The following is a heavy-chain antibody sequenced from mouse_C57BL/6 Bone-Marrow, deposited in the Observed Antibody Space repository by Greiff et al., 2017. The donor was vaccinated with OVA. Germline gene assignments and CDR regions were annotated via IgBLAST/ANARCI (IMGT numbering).Heavy chain of an antibody. Sequence: QVQLQQPGAELVKPGASVKVSCKASGYTFTSYWMHWVKQRPGQGLEWIGRIHPSGSDTNYNEKFKGKATLTVDKSSSTAYMQLSSLTSEDSAVYYCAMGEDYDSLDDWGQGTTLTVSS. CDR3: AMGEDYDSLDD. CDR2: IHPSGSDT. D-gene: IGHD2-4*01. J-gene: IGHJ2*01. V-gene: IGHV1-74*01. CDR1: GYTFTSYW.